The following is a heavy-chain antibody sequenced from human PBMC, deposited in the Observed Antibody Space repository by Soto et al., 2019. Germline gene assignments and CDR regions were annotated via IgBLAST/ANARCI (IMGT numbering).Heavy chain of an antibody. J-gene: IGHJ2*01. V-gene: IGHV4-39*01. D-gene: IGHD2-15*01. CDR2: IYYSGST. CDR1: GGSISSSSYY. CDR3: ARHQYCSGGSCYSQPGYFDL. Sequence: QLQLQESGPGLVKPSETLSLTCTVSGGSISSSSYYWGWIRQPPGKGLEWIGRIYYSGSTYYNPSLKSRVTISVDTSKNQFSLKLSSVTAADTAVYYCARHQYCSGGSCYSQPGYFDLWGRGTLVTVSS.